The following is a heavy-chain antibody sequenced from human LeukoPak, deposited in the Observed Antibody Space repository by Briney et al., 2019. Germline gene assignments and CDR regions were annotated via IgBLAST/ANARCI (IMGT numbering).Heavy chain of an antibody. D-gene: IGHD3-3*01. V-gene: IGHV4-39*01. Sequence: PSETLSLTCTVSGGSISSSSYYWGWIRQPPGKGLEWIGSIYYSGSTYYNPSLKSRVTISVDTSKNQFSLELSSVTAADTAVYYCARLGGQWSGSEFDYWGQGALVTVSS. CDR3: ARLGGQWSGSEFDY. CDR2: IYYSGST. CDR1: GGSISSSSYY. J-gene: IGHJ4*02.